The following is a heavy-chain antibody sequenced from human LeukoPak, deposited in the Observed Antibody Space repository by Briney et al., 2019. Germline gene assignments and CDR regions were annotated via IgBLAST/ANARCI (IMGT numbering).Heavy chain of an antibody. CDR2: IFSTDEK. CDR1: GFSLSNARVG. D-gene: IGHD3-16*01. V-gene: IGHV2-26*01. CDR3: ARITLGGYFDY. Sequence: SGPTLVNPTETLTLTCTVSGFSLSNARVGVSWIRQPPGKTLEWLAFIFSTDEKSYSTSLKIRLTSSKDTSTSQVVLTMTNMDPVDTATYYCARITLGGYFDYWGQGTLVTVSS. J-gene: IGHJ4*02.